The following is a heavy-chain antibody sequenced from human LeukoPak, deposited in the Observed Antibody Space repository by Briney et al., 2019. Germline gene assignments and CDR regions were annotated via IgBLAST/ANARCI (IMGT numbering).Heavy chain of an antibody. CDR2: IKQDGSEK. D-gene: IGHD3-22*01. J-gene: IGHJ4*02. CDR1: GFTFSSYW. Sequence: GGSLRLSCAASGFTFSSYWMSWVSQAPGKGLEWVANIKQDGSEKYYVDSVKGRFPISRDNAKNSLYLQMNSLRAEDTAVYYCARDLYYYDSSGYSVWGQGTLVTVSS. CDR3: ARDLYYYDSSGYSV. V-gene: IGHV3-7*01.